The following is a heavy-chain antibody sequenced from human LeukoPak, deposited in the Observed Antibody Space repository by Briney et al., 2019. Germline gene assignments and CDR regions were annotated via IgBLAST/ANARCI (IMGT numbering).Heavy chain of an antibody. CDR3: ASQTRY. Sequence: PSETPSLTCTVSGGSISSYYWSWIRQPPGKGLEWIGYIYYSGSTNYNPSLKSRVTISVDTSKNQFSLKLSSVTAADTAVYYCASQTRYWGQGTLVTVSS. CDR2: IYYSGST. V-gene: IGHV4-59*01. J-gene: IGHJ4*02. CDR1: GGSISSYY.